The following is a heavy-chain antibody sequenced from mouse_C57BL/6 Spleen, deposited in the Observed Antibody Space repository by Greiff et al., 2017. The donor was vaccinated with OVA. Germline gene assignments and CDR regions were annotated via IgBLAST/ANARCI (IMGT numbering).Heavy chain of an antibody. Sequence: VQLQQPGTELVKPGASVKLSCKASGYTFTSYWMHWVKQRPGQGLEWIGNINPSNGGTNYNEKFKSKATLTVDKSSSTAYMQLSSLTAEDSAVYYCARDGPYYYGSTWYFDVWGTGTTVTVSS. J-gene: IGHJ1*03. CDR3: ARDGPYYYGSTWYFDV. D-gene: IGHD1-1*01. CDR2: INPSNGGT. V-gene: IGHV1-53*01. CDR1: GYTFTSYW.